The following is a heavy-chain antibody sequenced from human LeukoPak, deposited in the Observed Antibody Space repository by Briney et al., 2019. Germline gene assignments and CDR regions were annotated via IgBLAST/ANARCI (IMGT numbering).Heavy chain of an antibody. J-gene: IGHJ4*02. D-gene: IGHD4-11*01. CDR3: ARDKFSVTVTGPFDY. CDR1: GSTFTDYY. V-gene: IGHV1-2*02. CDR2: INPNSGGT. Sequence: GASVNVSCKASGSTFTDYYMHCVRRAPGQGLEGMGWINPNSGGTNFAQKFQGRVTMTRDTSISTAYMELNRLRSDDTAVYYCARDKFSVTVTGPFDYWGQGALVTVSS.